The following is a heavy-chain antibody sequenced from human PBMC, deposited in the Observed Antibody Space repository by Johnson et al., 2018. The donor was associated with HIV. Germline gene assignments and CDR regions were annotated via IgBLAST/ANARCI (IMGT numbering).Heavy chain of an antibody. V-gene: IGHV3-74*02. J-gene: IGHJ3*02. Sequence: VQLVESGGGLIQPGGSLRLSCAASGFTVSSNYMSWVRQVPGKGPVWVSRINSDGSSSAYADSVKGRFTISRDNSKKTLYLQMNSLRAEDTAVYYCARALEGDAFDIWGQGTMVTVSS. CDR2: INSDGSSS. D-gene: IGHD5-24*01. CDR1: GFTVSSNY. CDR3: ARALEGDAFDI.